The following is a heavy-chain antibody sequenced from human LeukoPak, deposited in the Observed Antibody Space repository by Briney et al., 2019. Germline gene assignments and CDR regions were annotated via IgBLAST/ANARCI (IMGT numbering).Heavy chain of an antibody. J-gene: IGHJ6*02. V-gene: IGHV4-39*07. D-gene: IGHD2-21*02. CDR3: ARDRGVVTAIYYYYYGMDV. Sequence: SETLPLTCTVSGGSITSRSYYWGWIRQPPGRGLEWIGSIYHLGSVRYNPSLKNRVTISVDTSMNQFSLNLSSVTAADTAVYYCARDRGVVTAIYYYYYGMDVWGQGTTVTVSS. CDR1: GGSITSRSYY. CDR2: IYHLGSV.